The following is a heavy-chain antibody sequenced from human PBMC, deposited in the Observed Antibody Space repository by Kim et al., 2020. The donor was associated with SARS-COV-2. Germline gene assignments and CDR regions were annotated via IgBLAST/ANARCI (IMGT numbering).Heavy chain of an antibody. D-gene: IGHD6-25*01. CDR2: IYYSGST. V-gene: IGHV4-39*07. Sequence: SETLSLTCTVSGGSISSSSYYWGWIRQPPGKGLEWIGSIYYSGSTYYNPSLKSRVTISVDTSKNQFSLKLSSVTAADTAVYYCARDRGGGYGGYWGQGTLVTVSS. CDR3: ARDRGGGYGGY. J-gene: IGHJ4*02. CDR1: GGSISSSSYY.